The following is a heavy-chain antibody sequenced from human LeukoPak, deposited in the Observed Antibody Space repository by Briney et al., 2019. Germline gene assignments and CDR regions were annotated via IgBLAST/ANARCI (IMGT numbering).Heavy chain of an antibody. Sequence: SVKVSCKASGGTFSSYAISWVRQAPGQGLEWMGGIIPIFGTANYARKFQGRVTITADESTSTAYMELSSLRSEDTAVYYCARTGGSSWYQYFGFDYWGQGTLVTVSS. J-gene: IGHJ4*02. CDR1: GGTFSSYA. V-gene: IGHV1-69*13. CDR2: IIPIFGTA. D-gene: IGHD6-13*01. CDR3: ARTGGSSWYQYFGFDY.